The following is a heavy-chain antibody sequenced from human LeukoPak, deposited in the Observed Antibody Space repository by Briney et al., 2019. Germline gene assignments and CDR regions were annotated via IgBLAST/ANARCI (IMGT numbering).Heavy chain of an antibody. CDR1: GYTFTSYG. Sequence: ASVTVSCTASGYTFTSYGISWVRQAPGQGLEWMGWISAYNGNTNYAQKLQGRVTMATDTATSTAYMELRSLRSDDTAVYYCARDGVSYSSSWPFDYWGQGTLVTVSS. CDR2: ISAYNGNT. D-gene: IGHD6-13*01. V-gene: IGHV1-18*01. J-gene: IGHJ4*02. CDR3: ARDGVSYSSSWPFDY.